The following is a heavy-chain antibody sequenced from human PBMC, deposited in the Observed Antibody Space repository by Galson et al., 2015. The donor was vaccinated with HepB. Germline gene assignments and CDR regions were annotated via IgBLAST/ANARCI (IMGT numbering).Heavy chain of an antibody. J-gene: IGHJ4*02. D-gene: IGHD1-26*01. V-gene: IGHV3-30*02. CDR1: GFTFSTYG. CDR2: IRYDGSHK. CDR3: AKLPDSGSFLGY. Sequence: SLRLSCAASGFTFSTYGMHWVRQAPGKGLEWLAFIRYDGSHKYYPDSVKGRFTISRDNSKNTLYLQMNSLRAEDTAVYYCAKLPDSGSFLGYWGQGTLVTVSS.